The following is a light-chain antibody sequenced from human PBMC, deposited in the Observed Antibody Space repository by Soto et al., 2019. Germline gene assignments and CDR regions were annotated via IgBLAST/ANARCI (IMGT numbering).Light chain of an antibody. CDR3: QQYNIWPHT. CDR1: QNLRRR. J-gene: IGKJ1*01. Sequence: EIVLTQSPGTLSLSPGERATLSCRASQNLRRRLAWYQQKPGQAPRPLIYGASTRATGIPARFSGSGSGTEFTLTISSLQSEDFAVYLCQQYNIWPHTFAQRPNVDI. V-gene: IGKV3-15*01. CDR2: GAS.